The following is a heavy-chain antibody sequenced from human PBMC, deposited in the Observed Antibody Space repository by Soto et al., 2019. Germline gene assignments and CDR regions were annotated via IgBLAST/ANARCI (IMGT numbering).Heavy chain of an antibody. CDR2: IYFSGTT. CDR1: GGSINNYY. V-gene: IGHV4-59*08. CDR3: ARLSHPRGPNWYFDL. J-gene: IGHJ2*01. Sequence: QVQLQESGPGLVQPSETLSLTCTVSGGSINNYYWSWIRQPPGEGLEWIGYIYFSGTTNYNPSLRSRVTISVDTSKNQFSLKQTSVTAADTAVYYCARLSHPRGPNWYFDLWGRGTLVTVSP.